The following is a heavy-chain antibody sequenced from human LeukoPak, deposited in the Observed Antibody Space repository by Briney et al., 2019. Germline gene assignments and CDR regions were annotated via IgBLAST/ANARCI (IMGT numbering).Heavy chain of an antibody. J-gene: IGHJ6*02. CDR2: ISYDGSHK. V-gene: IGHV3-30*03. Sequence: GGSLRLSCAASGFTFSSYGMHWVRQAPGKGLEWVAVISYDGSHKYYADSVKGRFTISRDNDKNSLYLQMNSLRAEDTAVYYCAGGSVILLWFGELLSPNYGMDVWGQGTTVTVSS. CDR3: AGGSVILLWFGELLSPNYGMDV. D-gene: IGHD3-10*01. CDR1: GFTFSSYG.